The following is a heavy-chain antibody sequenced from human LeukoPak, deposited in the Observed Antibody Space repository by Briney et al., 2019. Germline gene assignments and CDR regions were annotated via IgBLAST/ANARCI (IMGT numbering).Heavy chain of an antibody. CDR1: GDTFTIYD. D-gene: IGHD1-1*01. CDR2: MSPNSGNT. J-gene: IGHJ3*01. V-gene: IGHV1-8*01. Sequence: GGSLSVSCKASGDTFTIYDISSVSHTPRRGIEWMGWMSPNSGNTGYAQKFQGRVMMNRNTYISTAYMELSSLRSEDTAVYYCARGRHNNCWGQGTMVTVSS. CDR3: ARGRHNNC.